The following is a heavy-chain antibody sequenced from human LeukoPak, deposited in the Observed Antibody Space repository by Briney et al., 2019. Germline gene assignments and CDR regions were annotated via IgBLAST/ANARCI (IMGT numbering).Heavy chain of an antibody. V-gene: IGHV3-30*02. D-gene: IGHD2-2*01. J-gene: IGHJ4*02. Sequence: PGGSLRLSCAASGFTFSNYGIHWVRQAPGKGLEWVAFIWYDGSNKYYADSVKGRFTISRDNSKNTLYLQMNSLRAEDTAVYYCAKDIRGLNVTDPAYYFDYWGQGTLVTVSS. CDR1: GFTFSNYG. CDR2: IWYDGSNK. CDR3: AKDIRGLNVTDPAYYFDY.